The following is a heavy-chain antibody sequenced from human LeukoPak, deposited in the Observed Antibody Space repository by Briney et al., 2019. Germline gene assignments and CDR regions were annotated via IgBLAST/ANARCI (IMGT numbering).Heavy chain of an antibody. J-gene: IGHJ4*02. D-gene: IGHD6-25*01. V-gene: IGHV4-39*07. CDR3: ARVLTAAGLDF. Sequence: SETLSLTCTVSGGSITGSRTWGWIRQPPGKGLEWIGNIHDDGRTASNPSLKSRVPISLATSKNQFSLKVSSVTAADTALYYCARVLTAAGLDFWGQGTLITVSS. CDR1: GGSITGSRT. CDR2: IHDDGRT.